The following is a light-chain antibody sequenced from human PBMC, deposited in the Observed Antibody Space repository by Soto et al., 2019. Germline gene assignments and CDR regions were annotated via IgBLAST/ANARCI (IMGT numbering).Light chain of an antibody. V-gene: IGLV1-44*01. CDR2: TNN. Sequence: QSVLTQPPSASGTPGQRVTISCSGSSSNIGSNAVHWYQQLPGTAPKLFIYTNNERPSGVPDRFSGSKSGTSASLAISGLQSEDEADYYCAVWDVSLNGVLFGGGTKVTVL. CDR3: AVWDVSLNGVL. J-gene: IGLJ2*01. CDR1: SSNIGSNA.